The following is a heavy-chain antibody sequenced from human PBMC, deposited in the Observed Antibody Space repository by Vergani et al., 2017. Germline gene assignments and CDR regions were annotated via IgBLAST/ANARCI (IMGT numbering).Heavy chain of an antibody. Sequence: VQLLESGGGLVQPGGSLRLSCEASGFTFSSYAMHWVRQAPGKGLEWVAVISYDGSNKYYADSVKGRFTISRDNSKNTLYLQMNSLRAEDTAVYYCASGGAVEEVYWGQGTLVTVSS. CDR3: ASGGAVEEVY. D-gene: IGHD6-19*01. V-gene: IGHV3-30-3*01. CDR1: GFTFSSYA. CDR2: ISYDGSNK. J-gene: IGHJ4*02.